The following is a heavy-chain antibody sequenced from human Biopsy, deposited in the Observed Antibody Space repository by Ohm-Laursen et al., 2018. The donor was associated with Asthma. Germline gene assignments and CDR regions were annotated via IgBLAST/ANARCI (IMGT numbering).Heavy chain of an antibody. CDR1: GFAVSRDH. J-gene: IGHJ4*02. D-gene: IGHD2-21*02. Sequence: SLRLSCSASGFAVSRDHMFWVRQASGKGLEWVSGISGSGGSTYYADSVRGRFTISRDYSKNTLYLQMHSLRAEDTAVYYCARCGGDCPIRGFDSWGPGTLVTVSS. V-gene: IGHV3-23*01. CDR2: ISGSGGST. CDR3: ARCGGDCPIRGFDS.